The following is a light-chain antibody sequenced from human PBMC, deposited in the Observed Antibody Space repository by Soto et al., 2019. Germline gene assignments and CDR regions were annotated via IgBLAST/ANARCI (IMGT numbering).Light chain of an antibody. CDR3: SSFAGGGNPVL. V-gene: IGLV2-14*02. J-gene: IGLJ2*01. CDR2: EVS. Sequence: QSVLTQPASVSGSPGQSITISCTGTSSDVGSYNLVSWYQHHPGKAPKLMIYEVSKWPSGVSNRFSGSKSGNTASLTVSGLQAEDEADYYCSSFAGGGNPVLLGGGTKLTVL. CDR1: SSDVGSYNL.